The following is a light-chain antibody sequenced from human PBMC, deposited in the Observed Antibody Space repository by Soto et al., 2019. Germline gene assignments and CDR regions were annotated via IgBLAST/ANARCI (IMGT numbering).Light chain of an antibody. CDR1: QSISSY. CDR2: DAS. Sequence: ESQMTQSSSSLSASVGDRVTITCRASQSISSYLNWYQQKPGKAPKLLIYDASSLESGVPSRFSGSGSGTEFTLTISSLQPDDFATYYCQQYNSYSPLTFGGGTKVDI. CDR3: QQYNSYSPLT. J-gene: IGKJ4*01. V-gene: IGKV1-5*01.